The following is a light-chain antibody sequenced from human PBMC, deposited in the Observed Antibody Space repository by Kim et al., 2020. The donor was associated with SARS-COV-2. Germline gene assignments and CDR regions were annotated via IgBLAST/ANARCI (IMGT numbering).Light chain of an antibody. CDR2: GAS. Sequence: LSPGERATLACRARQSVSSSYLAWYQQKPGQAPRLRIYGASSRATGIPDRFSGRGSGTDFTLTISRLGPEDLAVYYCQQYGSSLYSFGQGTKLEI. CDR3: QQYGSSLYS. J-gene: IGKJ2*03. V-gene: IGKV3-20*01. CDR1: QSVSSSY.